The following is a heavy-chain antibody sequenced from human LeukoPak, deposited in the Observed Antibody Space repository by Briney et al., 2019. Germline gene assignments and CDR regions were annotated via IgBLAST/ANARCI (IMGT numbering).Heavy chain of an antibody. D-gene: IGHD3-10*01. J-gene: IGHJ4*02. CDR3: AKSNAMVRGELDY. V-gene: IGHV3-30*18. Sequence: GGSLRLSCAASGFTFSNYALHWVRQAPGKGLEWVAVISYDGSNKYYADSVKGRFTISRDNSKNTLYLQMNSLRAEDTAVYYCAKSNAMVRGELDYWGQGTLVTVSS. CDR2: ISYDGSNK. CDR1: GFTFSNYA.